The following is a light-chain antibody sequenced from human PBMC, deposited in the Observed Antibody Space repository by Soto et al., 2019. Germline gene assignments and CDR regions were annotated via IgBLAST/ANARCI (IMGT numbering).Light chain of an antibody. J-gene: IGLJ2*01. Sequence: QSVLTQTPSASGTPGQRVTISCSGSSSNIGSYYVNWYQQLPGTAPKLLIFSDNQWPSGVPDRFSGSKSGASASLAISGLQSEDEADYYCAAWDDSLNGHVVFGGGTKLTVL. CDR1: SSNIGSYY. V-gene: IGLV1-44*01. CDR3: AAWDDSLNGHVV. CDR2: SDN.